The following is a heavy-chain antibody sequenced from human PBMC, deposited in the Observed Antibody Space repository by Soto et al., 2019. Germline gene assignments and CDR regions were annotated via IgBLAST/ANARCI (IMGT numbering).Heavy chain of an antibody. Sequence: VQLVESGGGLVQPGGSLRLSCVASGLTFSSYNMNWVRQAPGKGLEWVSHIRSSSNTIYYAESVKGRFTISRDNAKNSLDLQMNSLRDEDTAVYYCARSGFYYGMDVWGQGTTVTVSS. V-gene: IGHV3-48*02. CDR3: ARSGFYYGMDV. CDR2: IRSSSNTI. CDR1: GLTFSSYN. J-gene: IGHJ6*02.